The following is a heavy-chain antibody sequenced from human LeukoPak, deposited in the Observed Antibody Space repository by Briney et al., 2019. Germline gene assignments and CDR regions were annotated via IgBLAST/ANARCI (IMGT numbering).Heavy chain of an antibody. V-gene: IGHV4-39*07. J-gene: IGHJ4*02. CDR2: IYCSGST. D-gene: IGHD3-22*01. CDR1: GGSISSSSYY. Sequence: PSETLSLTCTVSGGSISSSSYYWGWIRQPPGKGLEWIGSIYCSGSTYYNPSLKSRVTISVDTSKNQFSLKLSSVTAADTAVYYCARDPGIMYYDSSGYYYSWGQGTLVTVSS. CDR3: ARDPGIMYYDSSGYYYS.